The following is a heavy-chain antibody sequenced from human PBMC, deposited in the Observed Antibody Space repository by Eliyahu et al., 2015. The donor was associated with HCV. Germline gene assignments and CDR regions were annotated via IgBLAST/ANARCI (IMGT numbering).Heavy chain of an antibody. CDR3: ARDQIPVYSYYSGMDV. D-gene: IGHD2-2*02. CDR2: INAGNGNT. CDR1: GYTFTSHG. Sequence: QVQLVQSGAEVKEPGGSVKVSCKASGYTFTSHGMHWVRQAPGQRLEWMGWINAGNGNTKYSQKFQGRVTITRDTSVSTAYMGLSSLRSEDTAVYYCARDQIPVYSYYSGMDVWGQGTTVTVSS. V-gene: IGHV1-3*01. J-gene: IGHJ6*02.